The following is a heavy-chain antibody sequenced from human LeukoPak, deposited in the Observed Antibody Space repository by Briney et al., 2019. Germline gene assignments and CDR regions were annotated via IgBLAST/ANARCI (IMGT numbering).Heavy chain of an antibody. CDR1: GFSFSNYA. CDR3: AKWGDYDVLTGYYDSDY. J-gene: IGHJ4*02. Sequence: GGSLRLSCAASGFSFSNYAMSWVRQVQGQGLEWVSAISGRDDSTYYADSVKGRFTISRDTSKNTLYLQMNSLRAEDTGVYYCAKWGDYDVLTGYYDSDYWGQGTLVTVSS. D-gene: IGHD3-9*01. CDR2: ISGRDDST. V-gene: IGHV3-23*01.